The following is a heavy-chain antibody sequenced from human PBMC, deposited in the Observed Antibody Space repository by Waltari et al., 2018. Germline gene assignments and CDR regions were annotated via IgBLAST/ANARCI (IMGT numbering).Heavy chain of an antibody. CDR2: ISGSGGRT. CDR1: GFTFSSYA. J-gene: IGHJ4*02. D-gene: IGHD3-22*01. CDR3: AKEVVEDYYDSSGFDY. Sequence: EVQLVESGGGLVQPGGSLRLSCAASGFTFSSYAMSWVRQAPGKGLEWVSAISGSGGRTYYADSVKCRFTISRDNSKNELYLQRNSLRAEDTAVYYCAKEVVEDYYDSSGFDYWGQGTLVTVSS. V-gene: IGHV3-23*04.